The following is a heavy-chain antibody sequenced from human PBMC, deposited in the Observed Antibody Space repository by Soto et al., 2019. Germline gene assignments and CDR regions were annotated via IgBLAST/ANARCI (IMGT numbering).Heavy chain of an antibody. V-gene: IGHV3-33*01. CDR1: GFTFSIYG. Sequence: PGGSLRLSCAASGFTFSIYGMHWVRQAPGKGLEWVAMIWYDGSSKYYADSVQGRFTISRDNSKNTLYLQMNILRAEDTAVYYCARDKYDSSGYYYYGMDVWGQGTTVTVSS. J-gene: IGHJ6*02. CDR2: IWYDGSSK. D-gene: IGHD3-22*01. CDR3: ARDKYDSSGYYYYGMDV.